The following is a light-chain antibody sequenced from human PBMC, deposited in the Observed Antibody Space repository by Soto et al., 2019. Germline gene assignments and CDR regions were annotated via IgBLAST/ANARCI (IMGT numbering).Light chain of an antibody. CDR3: QSYDRTLRGYV. V-gene: IGLV1-40*01. Sequence: QSALTQPPSVSGAPGQTVIISCTGNNSNIGSPYGVHWYQQVPGKAPKLLIYGNDNRPSGVPDRFSGSKSASSASLAITGVQAEDEGDYYCQSYDRTLRGYVFGTGTKVTVL. CDR2: GND. J-gene: IGLJ1*01. CDR1: NSNIGSPYG.